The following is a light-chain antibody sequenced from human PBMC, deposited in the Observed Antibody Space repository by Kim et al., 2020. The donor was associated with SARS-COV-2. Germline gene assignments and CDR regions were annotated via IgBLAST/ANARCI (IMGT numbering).Light chain of an antibody. Sequence: SHGEGAALSCRASQSVSSSYLAWYQQKPGQAPRLLIYGASSRATGIPDRFSGSGSGTDFTLTISRLEPEDFAVYYCQQYGSSPRTFGQGTKVEIK. CDR3: QQYGSSPRT. CDR1: QSVSSSY. CDR2: GAS. V-gene: IGKV3-20*01. J-gene: IGKJ1*01.